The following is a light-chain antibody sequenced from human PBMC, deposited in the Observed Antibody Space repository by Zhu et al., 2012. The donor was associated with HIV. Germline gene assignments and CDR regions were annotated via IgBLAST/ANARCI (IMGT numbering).Light chain of an antibody. J-gene: IGKJ4*01. Sequence: DIQLTQSPSFLSASVGDRVTISCRASQGISNYLAWYHQKPGKAPKLLIYAASILQSGVPSRFSGSGSGTEFTLTISSLQPEDFATYYCQHLTIYPTFGGGVQGGDET. CDR3: QHLTIYPT. V-gene: IGKV1-9*01. CDR2: AAS. CDR1: QGISNY.